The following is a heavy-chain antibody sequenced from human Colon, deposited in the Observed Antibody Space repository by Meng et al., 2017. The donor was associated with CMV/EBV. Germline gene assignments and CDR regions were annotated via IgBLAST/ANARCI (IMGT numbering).Heavy chain of an antibody. CDR2: IRSDGSAT. Sequence: QVQVLQLGAGVKEPGASVKVSCKTSGYTFSDYYMHWVRQAPGQGLEWMGWIRSDGSATNYAQKFRGRVTMTRDASVSTAYMELSGLTSDDTAVYFCVRSSGWSLFDYWGPGALVTVSS. V-gene: IGHV1-2*02. CDR3: VRSSGWSLFDY. CDR1: GYTFSDYY. J-gene: IGHJ4*02. D-gene: IGHD6-19*01.